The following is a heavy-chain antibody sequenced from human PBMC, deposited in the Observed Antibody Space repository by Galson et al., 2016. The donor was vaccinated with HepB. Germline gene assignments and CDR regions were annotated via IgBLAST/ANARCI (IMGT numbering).Heavy chain of an antibody. Sequence: SLRLSCADSGSTLSSYWMHWVRQAPGKGLVWVSRISNDGANENYADSVKGRFTIPRDNAENTLYLQMNSLRAVDTAVYYCARDLSGPDYWGQGTLVTVSA. CDR2: ISNDGANE. J-gene: IGHJ4*02. CDR1: GSTLSSYW. CDR3: ARDLSGPDY. V-gene: IGHV3-74*01.